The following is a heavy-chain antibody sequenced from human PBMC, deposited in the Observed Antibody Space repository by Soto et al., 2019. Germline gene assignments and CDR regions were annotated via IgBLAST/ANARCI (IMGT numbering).Heavy chain of an antibody. Sequence: SETLSLTCTVSGGSISSYYWSWIRQPAGKGLEWIGRIYTSGSTNYNPSLKSRVTMSVDTSKNQFSLKLSSVTAADTAVYYCARDQIVVVPAAIAPDIYYYYYGMDVWGQGTTVTVS. V-gene: IGHV4-4*07. D-gene: IGHD2-2*02. CDR2: IYTSGST. CDR1: GGSISSYY. J-gene: IGHJ6*02. CDR3: ARDQIVVVPAAIAPDIYYYYYGMDV.